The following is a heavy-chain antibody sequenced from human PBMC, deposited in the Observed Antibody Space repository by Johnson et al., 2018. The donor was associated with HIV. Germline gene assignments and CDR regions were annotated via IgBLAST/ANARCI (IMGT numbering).Heavy chain of an antibody. J-gene: IGHJ3*02. D-gene: IGHD3-22*01. CDR1: GITFSSYA. V-gene: IGHV3-30*04. Sequence: QVQLVESGGGLVKPGGSLRLSCAASGITFSSYAMHWVRQAPGKGLEWVAVISYDGSNKYYADSVKGRFTISRDNSKNTLYLQMNSRRAEDTAVYYCARDQDWGYYDSTAFDIWGQGTMVTVSS. CDR2: ISYDGSNK. CDR3: ARDQDWGYYDSTAFDI.